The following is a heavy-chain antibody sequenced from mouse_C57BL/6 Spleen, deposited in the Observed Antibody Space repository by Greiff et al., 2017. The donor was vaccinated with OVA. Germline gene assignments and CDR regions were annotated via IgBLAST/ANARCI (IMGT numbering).Heavy chain of an antibody. D-gene: IGHD1-1*01. CDR2: IDPSDSYT. CDR3: ASYYYGSSYDYAKDY. CDR1: GYTFTSYW. J-gene: IGHJ4*01. Sequence: VQLQQPGAELVMPGASVKLSCKASGYTFTSYWMHWVKQRPGQGLEWIGEIDPSDSYTNYNQKFKGKSTLTVDKSSSTAYMQLSSLTSEDSAVYYCASYYYGSSYDYAKDYWGQGTSVTVSS. V-gene: IGHV1-69*01.